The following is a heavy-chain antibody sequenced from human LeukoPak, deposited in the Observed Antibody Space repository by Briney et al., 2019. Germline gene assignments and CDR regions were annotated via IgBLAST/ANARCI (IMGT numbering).Heavy chain of an antibody. CDR2: IHTSGST. CDR1: GGSISSFY. CDR3: ARDHRSGMTTVSTGFDY. Sequence: SETLPLTCTVSGGSISSFYWSWIRQSAGEGLEWIARIHTSGSTNYNPSLQGRSTMSLDTSKNQFSWKLTSVTAADTAVYYCARDHRSGMTTVSTGFDYWGQGTLVTVSS. V-gene: IGHV4-4*07. D-gene: IGHD4-17*01. J-gene: IGHJ4*02.